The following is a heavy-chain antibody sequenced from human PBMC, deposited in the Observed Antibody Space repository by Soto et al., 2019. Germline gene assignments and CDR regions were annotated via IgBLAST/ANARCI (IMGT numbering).Heavy chain of an antibody. D-gene: IGHD1-26*01. V-gene: IGHV1-58*01. CDR3: AADVGGYISGLARH. CDR1: GFTFSSSA. CDR2: IDVGSANA. J-gene: IGHJ4*02. Sequence: QMQLVQSGPEVKKPGTSVKVSCKTSGFTFSSSAVHWVRQARGHRLQWIGWIDVGSANANYPQMLHERDTISTDKPTSTAYMELSSLRPEETAVYYWAADVGGYISGLARHWGPETLVTVSS.